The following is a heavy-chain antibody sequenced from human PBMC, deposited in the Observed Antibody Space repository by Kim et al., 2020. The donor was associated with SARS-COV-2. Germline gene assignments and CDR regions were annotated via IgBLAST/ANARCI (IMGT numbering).Heavy chain of an antibody. Sequence: GGSLRLSCAASRFTFSSYGMHWVRQAPGKGLEWVAVISSDGSNQYYADSVKGRFTISRDNSKNTLYLQMNSLREEDTAVYYCAKRLTWYIDYWGQGTLVTVSS. CDR1: RFTFSSYG. J-gene: IGHJ4*02. D-gene: IGHD6-19*01. CDR2: ISSDGSNQ. CDR3: AKRLTWYIDY. V-gene: IGHV3-30*18.